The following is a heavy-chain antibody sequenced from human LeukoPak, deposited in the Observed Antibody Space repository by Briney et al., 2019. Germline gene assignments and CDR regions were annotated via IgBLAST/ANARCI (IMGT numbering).Heavy chain of an antibody. D-gene: IGHD2-2*01. CDR2: INSDGSSI. CDR1: GFAFTTYW. V-gene: IGHV3-74*01. J-gene: IGHJ5*02. Sequence: GGSLRLSCAASGFAFTTYWMHWVRQVPGKGLVWVSRINSDGSSIRYADSVKGRFTIPRDNAKNTLYLQMNSLRVEDTAVYYCARGVVSSTSLFDPWGQGTLVTVSS. CDR3: ARGVVSSTSLFDP.